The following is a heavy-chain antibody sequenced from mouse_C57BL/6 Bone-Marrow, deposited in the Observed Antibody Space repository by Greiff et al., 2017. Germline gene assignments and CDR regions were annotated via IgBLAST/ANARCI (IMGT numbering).Heavy chain of an antibody. CDR1: GYTFTSYW. Sequence: QVQLQQPGAELVKPGASVKMSCKASGYTFTSYWITWVKQRPGQGLEWLGDIYPGGGSTNYNEKFTSMDTLTVDTSSSTAYMQLSSLTSEDSAVYYCARSNSDYWGQGTTLTVSS. CDR2: IYPGGGST. CDR3: ARSNSDY. V-gene: IGHV1-55*01. J-gene: IGHJ2*01. D-gene: IGHD2-5*01.